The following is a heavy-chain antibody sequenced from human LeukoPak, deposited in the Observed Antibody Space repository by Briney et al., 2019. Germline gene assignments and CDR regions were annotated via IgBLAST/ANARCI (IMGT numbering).Heavy chain of an antibody. Sequence: PGGSLRLSCAASGFTFSSYGMHWVRQAPGKGLEWVAFIRYDGSNKYYADSVKGRFTISRDNSKNTLYLQMNSLRAEDTALYYCAKDWGSEPPLHYWGQGTLVTVPS. CDR2: IRYDGSNK. J-gene: IGHJ4*02. CDR1: GFTFSSYG. V-gene: IGHV3-30*02. CDR3: AKDWGSEPPLHY. D-gene: IGHD3-16*01.